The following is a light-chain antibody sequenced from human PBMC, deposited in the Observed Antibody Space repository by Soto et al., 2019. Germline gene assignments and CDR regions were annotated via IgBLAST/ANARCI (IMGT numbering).Light chain of an antibody. V-gene: IGKV1-5*03. Sequence: DIQMTQSPSTLSASVGDRVTITCRASQSISIWVAWYQQKPGKAPKLLINKASRLEGGVPSRFSGGGSGTDFTLTINSVQPDDSATHYCQKYDDHLLTFGGGTKVEIK. CDR1: QSISIW. J-gene: IGKJ4*01. CDR2: KAS. CDR3: QKYDDHLLT.